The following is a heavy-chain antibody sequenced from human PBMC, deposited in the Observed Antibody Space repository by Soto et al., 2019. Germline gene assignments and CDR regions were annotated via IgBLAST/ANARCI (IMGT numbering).Heavy chain of an antibody. CDR3: GRGATIGAYYMDV. CDR1: GGSISSYY. Sequence: PSETLSLTCSVSGGSISSYYWSWIRQPPGKGLEWVGSIYYSGSTNYNPSLKRRFTISVGTSKKHFSLKLSSVTAAATAVFCCGRGATIGAYYMDVWGKGTPVTVSS. V-gene: IGHV4-59*01. CDR2: IYYSGST. D-gene: IGHD1-1*01. J-gene: IGHJ6*03.